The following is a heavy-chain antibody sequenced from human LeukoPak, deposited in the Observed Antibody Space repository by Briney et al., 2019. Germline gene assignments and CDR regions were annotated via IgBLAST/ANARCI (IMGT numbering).Heavy chain of an antibody. J-gene: IGHJ4*02. CDR2: ISASGGNT. CDR3: AKRSTVAGKVDY. Sequence: GGSPRLSCAASGFTFSSSAMSWVRQAPGKGLEWVSLISASGGNTYYADSVKGRFTISRDNSKNTLYLQMNSLRAEDTAVYYCAKRSTVAGKVDYWGQGTLVTVSS. V-gene: IGHV3-23*01. CDR1: GFTFSSSA. D-gene: IGHD6-19*01.